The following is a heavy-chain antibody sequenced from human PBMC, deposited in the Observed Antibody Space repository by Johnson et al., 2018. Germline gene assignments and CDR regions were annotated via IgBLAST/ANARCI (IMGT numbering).Heavy chain of an antibody. CDR2: IRSTPYGGTA. J-gene: IGHJ6*03. CDR1: GFNFGNYA. Sequence: QLVQSGGGLVEPGRSLRLSCATSGFNFGNYAMSWFRQPPGKGLEWIGFIRSTPYGGTAEYAASVRGRFGTSRDDSKNIVHLQMNSLKTEDTALYYCARDLSFEPGCSYFMDVWGKGTTVTVSS. V-gene: IGHV3-49*03. D-gene: IGHD2-15*01. CDR3: ARDLSFEPGCSYFMDV.